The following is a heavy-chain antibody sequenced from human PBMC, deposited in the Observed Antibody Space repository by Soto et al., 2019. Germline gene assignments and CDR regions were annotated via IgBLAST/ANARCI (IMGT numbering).Heavy chain of an antibody. Sequence: PGVSLRLSCVPSGFSFRRYWMHWVRQASGKGLVWVSRINGDGSSTSYADSVKGRFTISRDNAKNTLYLQMNSLNAEDTAVYYCVSLVKRSDIAFDIWAKDTMV. CDR2: INGDGSST. D-gene: IGHD6-6*01. CDR1: GFSFRRYW. J-gene: IGHJ3*02. CDR3: VSLVKRSDIAFDI. V-gene: IGHV3-74*01.